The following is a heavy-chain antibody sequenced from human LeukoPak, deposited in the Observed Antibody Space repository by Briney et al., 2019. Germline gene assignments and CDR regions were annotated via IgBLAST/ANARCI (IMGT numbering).Heavy chain of an antibody. CDR3: AKDGFCTGTNCTLTWFDP. V-gene: IGHV4-4*07. CDR2: IYTNGNT. CDR1: GDSISSYY. J-gene: IGHJ5*02. Sequence: KPSETLSLTCTVSGDSISSYYWSWLRQPAGKGLEWIGRIYTNGNTNYNPSLKNRVTISVDKSRNLVSLKLTPVTAADTADYYCAKDGFCTGTNCTLTWFDPWGQGTRVTVSS. D-gene: IGHD2-8*02.